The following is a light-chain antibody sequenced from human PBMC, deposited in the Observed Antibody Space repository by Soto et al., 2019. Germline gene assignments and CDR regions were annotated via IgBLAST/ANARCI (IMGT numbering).Light chain of an antibody. CDR2: DVS. V-gene: IGLV2-14*01. CDR1: SSDIGDYNY. CDR3: SSYTGGSTEV. Sequence: QSALTQPASVSGSPGQSIAISCTGSSSDIGDYNYVSWYQQHPGKAPKLMIFDVSNRPSGVSNRFSGSMSGNTASLTISGLQPEDEADYYCSSYTGGSTEVFGGGTKVTVL. J-gene: IGLJ2*01.